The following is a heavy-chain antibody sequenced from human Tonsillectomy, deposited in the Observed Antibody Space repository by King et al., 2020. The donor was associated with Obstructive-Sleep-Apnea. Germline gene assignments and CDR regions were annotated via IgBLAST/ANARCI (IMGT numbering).Heavy chain of an antibody. Sequence: VQLQESGPGLVKPSQTLSLTCTVSGGSISSGGYYWSWIRQHPGKGLEGIGHIYYSGSTYYNPSLKSRVTISVDTSKNHFSLKLTSVTAADTAAYFCARDVYECSGGSCYLSIDYWGQGTLVTVSS. CDR3: ARDVYECSGGSCYLSIDY. V-gene: IGHV4-31*03. CDR1: GGSISSGGYY. D-gene: IGHD2-15*01. J-gene: IGHJ4*02. CDR2: IYYSGST.